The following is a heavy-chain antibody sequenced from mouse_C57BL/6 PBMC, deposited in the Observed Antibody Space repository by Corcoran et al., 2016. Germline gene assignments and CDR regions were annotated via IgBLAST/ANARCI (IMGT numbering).Heavy chain of an antibody. J-gene: IGHJ3*01. CDR3: APLGAY. V-gene: IGHV1-18*01. CDR1: GYTFTDYY. CDR2: INPNNGGT. Sequence: EVQLQQSGPELVKPGASVKIPCKASGYTFTDYYMNWVKQSHGKSLEWIGDINPNNGGTSYNQKFKGKATLTVDKSSSTAYMELRSLTSEDSAVYYCAPLGAYWGQGTLVTVSA.